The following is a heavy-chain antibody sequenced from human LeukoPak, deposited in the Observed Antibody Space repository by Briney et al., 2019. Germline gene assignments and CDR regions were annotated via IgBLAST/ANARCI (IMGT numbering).Heavy chain of an antibody. V-gene: IGHV4-30-2*01. J-gene: IGHJ6*02. CDR3: ARDLNGMDV. CDR1: GGSISSGGYS. Sequence: SQTLSLTCAVSGGSISSGGYSWSWIRQPPGKGLEWIGYIYHSGSTYYNPSLKSRVTISVDRSKNQFSLKLSSVTAADTAVYYCARDLNGMDVWGQGTTVTVSS. CDR2: IYHSGST.